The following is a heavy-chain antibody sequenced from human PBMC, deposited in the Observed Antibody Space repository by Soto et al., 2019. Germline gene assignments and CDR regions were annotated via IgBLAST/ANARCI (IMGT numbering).Heavy chain of an antibody. CDR1: GCTFSSYA. V-gene: IGHV1-69*13. CDR2: IIHIFGTA. CDR3: ASVRGYRYGSEFDY. Sequence: SVKVSCKASGCTFSSYAISWVLHAPGQRLEWMGGIIHIFGTANYAQKFQGRVTITADESTSTVYMELSSLRSEDTAVYYCASVRGYRYGSEFDYWGQGTLVTVSS. J-gene: IGHJ4*02. D-gene: IGHD5-18*01.